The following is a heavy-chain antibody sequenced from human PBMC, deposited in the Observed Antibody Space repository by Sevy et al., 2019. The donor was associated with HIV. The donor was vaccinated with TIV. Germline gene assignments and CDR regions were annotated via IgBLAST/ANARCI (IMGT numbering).Heavy chain of an antibody. CDR3: AKARGYSYGFFASAGDMDV. CDR2: ISYDGSNK. Sequence: GGSLRLSCAASGFTFSSYGMHWVRQAPGKGLEWVAVISYDGSNKYYADSVKGRFTISRENSKNRLYLQMNGLRAGDTAVYYGAKARGYSYGFFASAGDMDVWGQGTTVTVSS. D-gene: IGHD5-18*01. V-gene: IGHV3-30*18. J-gene: IGHJ6*02. CDR1: GFTFSSYG.